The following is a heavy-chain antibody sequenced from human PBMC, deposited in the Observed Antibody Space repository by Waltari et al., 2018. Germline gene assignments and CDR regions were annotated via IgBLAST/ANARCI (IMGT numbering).Heavy chain of an antibody. CDR1: GGTFSTYA. Sequence: QVQLVQSGAEVKKTGSSVKVSCKASGGTFSTYAIRWVRQARGPGIEWMGGIIPLFGTANYAQKFQGRVTITADESTSTAYMELSSLRSEDTAVYYCATPGFAVQGVITPLGMDVWGQGTTVTVSS. V-gene: IGHV1-69*13. CDR2: IIPLFGTA. J-gene: IGHJ6*02. D-gene: IGHD3-10*01. CDR3: ATPGFAVQGVITPLGMDV.